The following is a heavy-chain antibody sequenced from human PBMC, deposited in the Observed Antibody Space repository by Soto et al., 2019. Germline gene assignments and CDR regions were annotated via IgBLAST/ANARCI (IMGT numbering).Heavy chain of an antibody. CDR2: MNPGSGKT. D-gene: IGHD3-10*01. CDR3: ARMASFGTLHWFDP. CDR1: GYTFINYD. V-gene: IGHV1-8*02. Sequence: ASVKVSCMASGYTFINYDISWVRQATGQRLEWMGWMNPGSGKTGYANKFQGRVTMTRDASTSTAHLELSSLKSEDTAVYYCARMASFGTLHWFDPWGQGTLVTVSS. J-gene: IGHJ5*02.